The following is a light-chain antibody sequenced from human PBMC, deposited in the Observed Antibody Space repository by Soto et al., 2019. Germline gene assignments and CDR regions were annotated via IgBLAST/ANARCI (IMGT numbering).Light chain of an antibody. V-gene: IGLV6-57*04. CDR2: EDN. CDR3: QSYDSSNVV. CDR1: SGSIASNY. J-gene: IGLJ2*01. Sequence: NFMLTQPHSVSESPGKTVTISCTRSSGSIASNYVQWYQQRPGRAHTPVIYEDNQRPSGVPDRFAGSIDSSSNSAALTISGLKTEDEADYYCQSYDSSNVVFGGGTKVTVL.